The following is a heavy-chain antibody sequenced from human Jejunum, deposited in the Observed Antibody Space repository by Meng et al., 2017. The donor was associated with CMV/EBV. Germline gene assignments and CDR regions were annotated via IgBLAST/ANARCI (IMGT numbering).Heavy chain of an antibody. Sequence: IASGGSIGNYSWSWIRQPPGLGLEWIGYFSYRGGANYISSLKSRVTISVDTSKNQFSLKLNSMTAADTAVYYCARVESARRFFDSWGQGMLVTVSS. CDR3: ARVESARRFFDS. V-gene: IGHV4-59*01. CDR1: GGSIGNYS. D-gene: IGHD3-3*01. CDR2: FSYRGGA. J-gene: IGHJ4*02.